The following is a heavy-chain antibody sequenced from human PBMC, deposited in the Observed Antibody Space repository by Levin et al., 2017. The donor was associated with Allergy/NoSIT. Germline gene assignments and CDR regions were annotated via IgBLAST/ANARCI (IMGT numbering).Heavy chain of an antibody. CDR3: ARGRGGYSSGWQYFQH. Sequence: SQTLSLTCAVYGGSFSGYYWSWIRQPPGKGLEWIGEINHSGSTNYNPSLKSRVTISVDTSKNQFSLKLSSVTAADTAVYYCARGRGGYSSGWQYFQHWGQGTLVTVSS. V-gene: IGHV4-34*01. CDR2: INHSGST. CDR1: GGSFSGYY. J-gene: IGHJ1*01. D-gene: IGHD6-19*01.